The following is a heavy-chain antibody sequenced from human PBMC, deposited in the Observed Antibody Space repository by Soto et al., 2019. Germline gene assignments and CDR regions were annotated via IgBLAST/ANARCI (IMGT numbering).Heavy chain of an antibody. Sequence: SLRLSCAASGFTFSNYAMSWVRQAPGKGLECVSVISASGGSTYHADSVKGRFTISRDNSKNTLYLQMNSLRAEDTAVYYCAKARAQYYDFWSGYPVDYWGQGTLVTVSS. CDR3: AKARAQYYDFWSGYPVDY. J-gene: IGHJ4*02. V-gene: IGHV3-23*01. D-gene: IGHD3-3*01. CDR1: GFTFSNYA. CDR2: ISASGGST.